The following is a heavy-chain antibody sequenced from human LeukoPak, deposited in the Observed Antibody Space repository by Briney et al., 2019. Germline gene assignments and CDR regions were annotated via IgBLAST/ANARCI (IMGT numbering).Heavy chain of an antibody. CDR2: IYPGDSDT. Sequence: GESLKISCKGSGYSFTSYWIGWVRQMPGKGLEWMGIIYPGDSDTRYSPSFQGQVTISADKSIGTAYLQWSSLKASDTAMYYCARPLNAGGVMTTVSYWGQGTLVTVSS. CDR3: ARPLNAGGVMTTVSY. J-gene: IGHJ4*02. V-gene: IGHV5-51*01. D-gene: IGHD4-11*01. CDR1: GYSFTSYW.